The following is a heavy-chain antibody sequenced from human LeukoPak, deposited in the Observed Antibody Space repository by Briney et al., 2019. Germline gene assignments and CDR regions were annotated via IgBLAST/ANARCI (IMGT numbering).Heavy chain of an antibody. Sequence: GGSLRLSCTASGFSFSDYYMSWIRQAPGKGLEWVSYISSSGSTMFYADSVKGRFTISRDNFKNMVDLQMNSLRAEDTAVYYCAKDASGTLDYMDVWGKGTTVTVSS. CDR1: GFSFSDYY. D-gene: IGHD6-19*01. CDR2: ISSSGSTM. V-gene: IGHV3-11*04. CDR3: AKDASGTLDYMDV. J-gene: IGHJ6*03.